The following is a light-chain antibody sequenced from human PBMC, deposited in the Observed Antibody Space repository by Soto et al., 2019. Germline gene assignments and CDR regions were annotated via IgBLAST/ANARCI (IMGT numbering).Light chain of an antibody. V-gene: IGLV2-8*01. CDR3: SLNVGSTFYV. J-gene: IGLJ1*01. CDR1: DSDIGGYNY. Sequence: QSVLTQPPSASGSPGQSVTISCTGTDSDIGGYNYVSWYQQRPGKAPKLMIFEVSKRPSGVPGRFSGSKSGNTASLTVSGLQAEDEADYYCSLNVGSTFYVFGTGTKVTVL. CDR2: EVS.